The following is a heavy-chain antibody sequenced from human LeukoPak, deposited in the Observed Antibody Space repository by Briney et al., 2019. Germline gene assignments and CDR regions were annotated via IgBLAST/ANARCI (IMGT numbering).Heavy chain of an antibody. V-gene: IGHV4-59*12. CDR3: ARSWETSLDY. CDR1: GGSISSYY. CDR2: IYYSGST. J-gene: IGHJ4*02. D-gene: IGHD1-26*01. Sequence: SETLSLTCTVSGGSISSYYWSLIRQPPGKGLEWIGYIYYSGSTNYNPSLKSRVTISVDTSKNQFSLKLSSVTAADTAVYYCARSWETSLDYWGQGTLVTVSS.